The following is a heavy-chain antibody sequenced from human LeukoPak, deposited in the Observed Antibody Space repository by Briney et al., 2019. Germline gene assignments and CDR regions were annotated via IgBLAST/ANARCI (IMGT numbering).Heavy chain of an antibody. J-gene: IGHJ6*02. CDR1: GYTFTGHY. CDR3: ARDHVVVLGGYEAHYYGMDV. CDR2: INPNNGGT. Sequence: ASVKVSCKASGYTFTGHYMHWVRQAPGQGLEWMGWINPNNGGTDYAQKFQGRVTMTRDTSISTAYMELSRLRSDDTAVYYCARDHVVVLGGYEAHYYGMDVWGQGTTVTVSS. D-gene: IGHD2-2*01. V-gene: IGHV1-2*02.